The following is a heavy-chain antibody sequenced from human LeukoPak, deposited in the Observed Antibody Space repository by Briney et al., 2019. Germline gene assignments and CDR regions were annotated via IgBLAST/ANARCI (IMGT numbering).Heavy chain of an antibody. CDR1: GFTFSSYG. D-gene: IGHD1-20*01. V-gene: IGHV3-30*03. CDR3: ARHSAPYNWNDGDAFDI. CDR2: ISYDGSNK. Sequence: GGSLRLSCAASGFTFSSYGMHWVRQAPGKGLEWVAVISYDGSNKYYADSVKGRFTISRDNSKNTLYLQMNSLRADDTAVYYCARHSAPYNWNDGDAFDIWGQGTMVTVSS. J-gene: IGHJ3*02.